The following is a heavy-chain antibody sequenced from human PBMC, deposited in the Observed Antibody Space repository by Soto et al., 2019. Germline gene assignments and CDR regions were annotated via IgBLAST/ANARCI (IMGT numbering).Heavy chain of an antibody. CDR1: GGSISGYY. CDR3: ARVWGGAFDI. Sequence: SETLSLTCTVSGGSISGYYWSWIRQPPGKGLEWIGYIYYSGSTNYNPSLKSRVTISVDTSKNQFSLKLSSVTAADTAMYYCARVWGGAFDIWGQGTMVTVSS. D-gene: IGHD3-10*01. J-gene: IGHJ3*02. V-gene: IGHV4-59*01. CDR2: IYYSGST.